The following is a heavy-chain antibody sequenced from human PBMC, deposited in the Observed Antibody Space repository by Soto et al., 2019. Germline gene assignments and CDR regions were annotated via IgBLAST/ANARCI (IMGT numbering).Heavy chain of an antibody. V-gene: IGHV3-66*01. Sequence: EVQLVESGGGLVQPEGSLRLSCAASGFTVSSNYMSWVRQAPGKGLEWVSVIYSGGSTYYADSVKGRFTISRDNSKNTLYLQMNSLRAEDTAVYYCARYDSSALDAFDIWGQGTMVTVSS. J-gene: IGHJ3*02. CDR1: GFTVSSNY. CDR2: IYSGGST. D-gene: IGHD3-22*01. CDR3: ARYDSSALDAFDI.